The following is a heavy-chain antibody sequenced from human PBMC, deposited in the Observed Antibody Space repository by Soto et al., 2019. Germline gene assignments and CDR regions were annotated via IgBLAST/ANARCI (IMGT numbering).Heavy chain of an antibody. D-gene: IGHD4-4*01. CDR3: ARTDSDYVIDY. V-gene: IGHV4-59*12. CDR1: GGSISSYY. J-gene: IGHJ4*02. Sequence: LSLTCTVSGGSISSYYWSWIRQPPGKGLEWIGYIYYSGSTNYNPSLKSRVTISVDTSKNQFSLKLSSVTAADTAVYYCARTDSDYVIDYWGQGTLVTVSS. CDR2: IYYSGST.